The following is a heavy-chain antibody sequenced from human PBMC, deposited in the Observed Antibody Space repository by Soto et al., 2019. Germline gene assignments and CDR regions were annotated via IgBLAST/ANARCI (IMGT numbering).Heavy chain of an antibody. Sequence: EVRLLESGGGLEQPEGSLRLSCTTSGFTFDNFAMSWVRQAPGRGLEWVSAISGGGGGRYYADSVKGRFIISRDNSKNTVYLQVNGLRIEDTAVYYCAKDVHYDSSGGLDYWGQGTLVTVSS. CDR3: AKDVHYDSSGGLDY. CDR2: ISGGGGGR. D-gene: IGHD3-22*01. CDR1: GFTFDNFA. V-gene: IGHV3-23*01. J-gene: IGHJ4*02.